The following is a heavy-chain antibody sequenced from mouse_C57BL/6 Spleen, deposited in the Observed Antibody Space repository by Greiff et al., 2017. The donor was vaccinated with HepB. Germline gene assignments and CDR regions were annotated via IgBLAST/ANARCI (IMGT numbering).Heavy chain of an antibody. D-gene: IGHD1-1*01. J-gene: IGHJ1*03. CDR3: ARSLLDYGPPYWYFDV. V-gene: IGHV1-53*01. CDR1: GYTFTSYW. CDR2: INPSNGGT. Sequence: QVQLQQPGTELVKPGASVKLSCKASGYTFTSYWMHWVKQRPGQGLEWIGNINPSNGGTNYNEKFKSKATLTVDKSSSTAYMQLSSLTSEDSAVYYCARSLLDYGPPYWYFDVWGTGTTVTVSS.